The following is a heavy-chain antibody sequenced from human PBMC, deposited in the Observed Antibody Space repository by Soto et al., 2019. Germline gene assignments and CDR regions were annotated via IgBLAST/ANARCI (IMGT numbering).Heavy chain of an antibody. D-gene: IGHD6-6*01. J-gene: IGHJ6*02. Sequence: SLRLSCAASGFTFSSYGMHWVRQAPGKGLEWVAVIWYDGSNKYYADSVKGRFTISRDNSKNTLYLQMNSLRAEDTAVYYCAREWARRDYYYYGMDVWGQGTTVTVSS. CDR1: GFTFSSYG. CDR2: IWYDGSNK. V-gene: IGHV3-33*01. CDR3: AREWARRDYYYYGMDV.